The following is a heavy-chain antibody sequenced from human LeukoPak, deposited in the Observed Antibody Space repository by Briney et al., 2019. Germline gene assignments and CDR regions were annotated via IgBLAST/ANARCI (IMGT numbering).Heavy chain of an antibody. D-gene: IGHD3-22*01. V-gene: IGHV4-61*02. Sequence: SETLSLTCTVSGGSISSGSYYWSWIRQPAGKGLEWIGRIYTSGSTNYNPPLKSRVTISVDTSKNQFSLKLSSVTAADTAVYYCARVRPRGGIVVAGIPTTPDAFDIWGQGTMVTVSS. CDR2: IYTSGST. CDR1: GGSISSGSYY. CDR3: ARVRPRGGIVVAGIPTTPDAFDI. J-gene: IGHJ3*02.